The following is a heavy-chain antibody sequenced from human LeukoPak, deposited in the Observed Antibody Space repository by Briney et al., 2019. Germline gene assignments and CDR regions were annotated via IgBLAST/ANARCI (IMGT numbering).Heavy chain of an antibody. CDR3: ARAYEYSSSWYAFDI. V-gene: IGHV3-30*04. J-gene: IGHJ3*02. D-gene: IGHD6-13*01. Sequence: GRSLRLSCAASGFTFSSYAIHWVRQAPGKGLEWVAFISSDGSNKYYADSVKGRFTISRDNSKSTLYLQMNSLRAEDTAVYYCARAYEYSSSWYAFDIWGQGTMVTVSS. CDR2: ISSDGSNK. CDR1: GFTFSSYA.